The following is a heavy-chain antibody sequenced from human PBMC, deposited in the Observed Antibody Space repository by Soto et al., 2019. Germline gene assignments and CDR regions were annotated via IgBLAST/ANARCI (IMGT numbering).Heavy chain of an antibody. CDR2: ISGSGGST. Sequence: PGGSLRLSCAASGFTFSSYAMSWVRQAPGKGLEWVSAISGSGGSTYYADSVKGRFTISRDNSKNTLYLQMNSLRAEDTAVYYCAKDVGDYDFWSGSPQRDYYMDVWGKGTTVTVSS. CDR1: GFTFSSYA. CDR3: AKDVGDYDFWSGSPQRDYYMDV. V-gene: IGHV3-23*01. J-gene: IGHJ6*03. D-gene: IGHD3-3*01.